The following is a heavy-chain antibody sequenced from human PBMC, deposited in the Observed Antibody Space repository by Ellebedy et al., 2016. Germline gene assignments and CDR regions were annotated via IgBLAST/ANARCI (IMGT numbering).Heavy chain of an antibody. J-gene: IGHJ4*02. CDR1: GYTFTTYY. CDR3: AADAYGSEVDYDY. Sequence: ASVKVSCKASGYTFTTYYIHWVRQAPGQGLEWMGIINPSDGTTTYPQKFLGRVTITRDMSTSTADMELSSLRSEDTAVYYCAADAYGSEVDYDYWGQGTLVTVSS. CDR2: INPSDGTT. D-gene: IGHD3-10*01. V-gene: IGHV1-46*01.